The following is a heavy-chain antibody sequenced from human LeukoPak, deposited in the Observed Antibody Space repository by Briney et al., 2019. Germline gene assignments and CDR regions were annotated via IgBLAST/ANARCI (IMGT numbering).Heavy chain of an antibody. D-gene: IGHD6-19*01. V-gene: IGHV4-4*07. Sequence: SEPLSLPCPVSGGSISSYYWSWIRPPAGKGLEWIGRIYTSGSTNYNPSLKSRVTMSVDTSKNQFSLKLSSVTAADTAVYYCARSSGWYGYFDYWGQGTLVTVSS. J-gene: IGHJ4*02. CDR3: ARSSGWYGYFDY. CDR2: IYTSGST. CDR1: GGSISSYY.